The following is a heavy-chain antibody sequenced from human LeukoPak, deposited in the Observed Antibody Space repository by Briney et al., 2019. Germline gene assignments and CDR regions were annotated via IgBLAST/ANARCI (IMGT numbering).Heavy chain of an antibody. J-gene: IGHJ4*02. D-gene: IGHD3-3*01. CDR1: GFTFGDYG. CDR3: ARAPYYDFILDY. V-gene: IGHV3-49*03. Sequence: PGGSLRLSCTTSGFTFGDYGLSWFRQGPGKGLQWVGFIRSKTYGGTIEYAASVKGRFTISRGDSKSIAYLQMNSLKTEDTAVYYCARAPYYDFILDYWGQGTLVTVSS. CDR2: IRSKTYGGTI.